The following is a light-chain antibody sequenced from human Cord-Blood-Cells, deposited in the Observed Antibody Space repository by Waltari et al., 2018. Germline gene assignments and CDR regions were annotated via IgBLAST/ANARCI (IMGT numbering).Light chain of an antibody. CDR2: GAS. J-gene: IGKJ4*01. V-gene: IGKV3-20*01. CDR1: QGVSSSY. Sequence: ERATLSCRASQGVSSSYLAWYQQKPGQAPRLRIYGASSRATGIPDRFSGSGSGTDFTLTISRLEPEDFAVYYCQQYGSSPLLTFGGGTKVEIK. CDR3: QQYGSSPLLT.